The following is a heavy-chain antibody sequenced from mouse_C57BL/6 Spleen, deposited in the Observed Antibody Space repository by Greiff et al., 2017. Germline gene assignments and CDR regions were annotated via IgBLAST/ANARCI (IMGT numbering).Heavy chain of an antibody. CDR2: IYPGSGST. Sequence: QVQLQQPGAELVKPGASVKMSCKASGYTFTSYWITWVKQRPGQGLEWIGDIYPGSGSTNYNEKFKGKVTLTVDTSSSTAYMQLSSLTSEDSAVYYCARSRYSLRVYFDFWGQGTTLTVSS. D-gene: IGHD2-12*01. CDR3: ARSRYSLRVYFDF. J-gene: IGHJ2*01. V-gene: IGHV1-55*01. CDR1: GYTFTSYW.